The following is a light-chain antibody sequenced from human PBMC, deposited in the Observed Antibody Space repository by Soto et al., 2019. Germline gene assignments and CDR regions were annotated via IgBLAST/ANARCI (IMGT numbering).Light chain of an antibody. CDR2: DVS. V-gene: IGLV2-14*01. Sequence: QSALTQPASVSGSPGQSITISCTGTSSDVGGYNYVSWYQQHPGKAPKLMIYDVSNRPSGVANRSSGSKSGNTASLTISGLQAEDEADYYCTSYTRSSTYVFGTGTKLTVL. CDR1: SSDVGGYNY. CDR3: TSYTRSSTYV. J-gene: IGLJ1*01.